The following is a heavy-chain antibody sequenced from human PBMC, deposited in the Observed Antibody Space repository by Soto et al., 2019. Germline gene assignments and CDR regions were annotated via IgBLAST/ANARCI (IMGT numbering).Heavy chain of an antibody. D-gene: IGHD6-13*01. CDR2: VIPIVGTA. V-gene: IGHV1-69*13. J-gene: IGHJ5*02. Sequence: AVKVSCKASGGTVSSYAIRWVRQAPGQGLEWMGGVIPIVGTANYAQKFQGRVTITADESTSTAYMELSSLRSEDTAVYYFASDEGSSWSYAFDTWGRGTSVPASS. CDR3: ASDEGSSWSYAFDT. CDR1: GGTVSSYA.